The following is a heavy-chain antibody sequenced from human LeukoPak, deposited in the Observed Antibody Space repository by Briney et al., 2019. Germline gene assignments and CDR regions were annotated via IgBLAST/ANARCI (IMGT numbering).Heavy chain of an antibody. D-gene: IGHD3-22*01. Sequence: GGSLRLSCAASGLTFSSYGMHWVRQAPGKGLEWVAFIRYDGSNKYYADSVKGRFTISRDNSKNTLYLQMNSLRAEDTAVYYCAKLGVGDTYYDSSGYYTWGQGTLVTVSS. CDR3: AKLGVGDTYYDSSGYYT. CDR2: IRYDGSNK. V-gene: IGHV3-30*02. CDR1: GLTFSSYG. J-gene: IGHJ5*02.